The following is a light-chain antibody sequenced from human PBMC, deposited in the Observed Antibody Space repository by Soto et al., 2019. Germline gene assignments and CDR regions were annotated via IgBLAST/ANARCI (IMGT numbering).Light chain of an antibody. J-gene: IGKJ2*01. CDR3: MQGTEFPPYS. CDR2: KIS. Sequence: DLVMTQTPLSSPVTLGQPASISCRSSQSLRHSDGNTYLSWLQQRPGQPPRLLVYKISNRLFGVPDRFSGSGVGIDLILIISRVEAEDVGVYYCMQGTEFPPYSFGQGAKLEIE. CDR1: QSLRHSDGNTY. V-gene: IGKV2-24*01.